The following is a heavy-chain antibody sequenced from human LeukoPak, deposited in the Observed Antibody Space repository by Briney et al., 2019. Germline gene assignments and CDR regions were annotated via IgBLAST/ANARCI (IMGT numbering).Heavy chain of an antibody. J-gene: IGHJ4*02. CDR1: GFTFSSYA. CDR3: ARESNIVVVVAALFDY. D-gene: IGHD2-15*01. Sequence: GGSLRLSCAASGFTFSSYAIHWVRQAPGKGLEWVSSISSSSSYIYYADSVKGRFTISRDNAKNSLYLQMNSLRAEDTAVYYCARESNIVVVVAALFDYWGQGTLVTVSS. V-gene: IGHV3-21*01. CDR2: ISSSSSYI.